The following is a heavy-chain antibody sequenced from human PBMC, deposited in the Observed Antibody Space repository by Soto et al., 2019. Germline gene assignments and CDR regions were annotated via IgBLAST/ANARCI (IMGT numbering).Heavy chain of an antibody. CDR1: GYTFTSYD. V-gene: IGHV1-8*01. CDR3: AREKLDYFDY. Sequence: QVQLVQSGAEVKKPGASVKVSCKASGYTFTSYDITWVRQATGQGLEWMGWMNPNSGNTGYAQQFQGRVTLTRNISISTAYMELSSLRSEDTAVYYCAREKLDYFDYWGQGTLVTVSS. CDR2: MNPNSGNT. J-gene: IGHJ4*02.